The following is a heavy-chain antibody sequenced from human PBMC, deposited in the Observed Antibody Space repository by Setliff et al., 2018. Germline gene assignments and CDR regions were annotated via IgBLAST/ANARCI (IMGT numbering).Heavy chain of an antibody. J-gene: IGHJ6*03. CDR3: ARDGVHTAMLIDYYYYMDV. CDR2: IIPIFGTA. CDR1: GGTFSSYA. V-gene: IGHV1-69*05. D-gene: IGHD5-18*01. Sequence: SVKVSCKASGGTFSSYAISWVRQAPGQGLEWMGGIIPIFGTANYAQNFQGRVTITTDESTSTAYMELTSLRSXDTAVYYCARDGVHTAMLIDYYYYMDVWGKGTTVTVSS.